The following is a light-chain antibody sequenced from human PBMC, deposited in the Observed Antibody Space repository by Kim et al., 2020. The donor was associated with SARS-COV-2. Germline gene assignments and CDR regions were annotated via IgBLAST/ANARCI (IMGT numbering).Light chain of an antibody. CDR1: QDISNY. CDR2: DAS. Sequence: DIQMTQSPSSLSASVGDRVTITCQASQDISNYLNWYQQKPGKAPKHLIYDASNLETGVPSRFSGSGSGTDFTFTISSLQPEDIATYYCQQYDNLPFTFGGGTKVDIK. J-gene: IGKJ4*01. CDR3: QQYDNLPFT. V-gene: IGKV1-33*01.